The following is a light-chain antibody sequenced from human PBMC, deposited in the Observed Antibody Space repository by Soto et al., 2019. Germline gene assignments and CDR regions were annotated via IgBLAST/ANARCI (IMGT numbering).Light chain of an antibody. J-gene: IGKJ1*01. CDR2: GAS. CDR3: QHYNNWPPWT. Sequence: EIGMTQSPATLSGSPGERATFSCRGSQSVSSNLAWYQQKPGEAPRLLIYGASIRATGIPASFSGSGSGTEFTLTISTLKPEDFATYYCQHYNNWPPWTFGQGTKVDIK. CDR1: QSVSSN. V-gene: IGKV3-15*01.